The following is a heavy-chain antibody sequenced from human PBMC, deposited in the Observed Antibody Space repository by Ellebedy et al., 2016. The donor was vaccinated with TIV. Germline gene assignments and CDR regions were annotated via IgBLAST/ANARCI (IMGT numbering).Heavy chain of an antibody. Sequence: GESLKISCVASRFTFSSYEMNWVRQAPGKGLEWVSYISSSGSTIYYADSVKGRFTISRDNAKNSLYLQMNSLRAEDTAVYYCARGDRNWQQLVKHWGQGTLVTVSS. J-gene: IGHJ4*02. CDR3: ARGDRNWQQLVKH. D-gene: IGHD6-13*01. V-gene: IGHV3-48*03. CDR1: RFTFSSYE. CDR2: ISSSGSTI.